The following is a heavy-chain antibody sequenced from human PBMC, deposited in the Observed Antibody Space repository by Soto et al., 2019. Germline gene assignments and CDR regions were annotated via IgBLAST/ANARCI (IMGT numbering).Heavy chain of an antibody. CDR1: GYTFTSYA. J-gene: IGHJ5*02. Sequence: GASVKVSCKASGYTFTSYAMHWVRQAPGQRLEWMGWINAGNGNTKYSQKFQGRVTITRDTSASTAYMELSSLRSEDTAVYYCARDPYSSSWYSNNWFDPWGQGTLVTVSS. CDR2: INAGNGNT. CDR3: ARDPYSSSWYSNNWFDP. V-gene: IGHV1-3*01. D-gene: IGHD6-13*01.